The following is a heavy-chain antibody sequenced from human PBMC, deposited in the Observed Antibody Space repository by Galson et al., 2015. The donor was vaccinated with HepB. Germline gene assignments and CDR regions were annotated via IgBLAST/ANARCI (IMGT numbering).Heavy chain of an antibody. CDR3: AREKNAGTYKGFDY. CDR1: GGSISTPNW. CDR2: IFHTGST. V-gene: IGHV4-4*02. D-gene: IGHD1-26*01. Sequence: SETLSLTCTVSGGSISTPNWWHWVRQSPERGLEWIGEIFHTGSTNYNPSLRSRVTLSNDKSMNQFSLRLTSVSAADTAMYYCAREKNAGTYKGFDYWGQGILVTVSS. J-gene: IGHJ4*02.